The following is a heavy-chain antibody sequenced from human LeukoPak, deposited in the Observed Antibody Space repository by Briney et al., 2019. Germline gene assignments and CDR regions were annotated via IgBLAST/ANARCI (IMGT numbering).Heavy chain of an antibody. J-gene: IGHJ6*03. Sequence: GGSLRLSCAASGFTFSSYWMSWVRQAPGKGLEWVANIKQVGSEKYYVDSVKGRFTISRDKAKNSLYLQMNSLRAEDTAVYYCARSTLRFLEWDESYYYMDVWGKGTTVTVSS. CDR2: IKQVGSEK. CDR1: GFTFSSYW. D-gene: IGHD3-3*01. CDR3: ARSTLRFLEWDESYYYMDV. V-gene: IGHV3-7*01.